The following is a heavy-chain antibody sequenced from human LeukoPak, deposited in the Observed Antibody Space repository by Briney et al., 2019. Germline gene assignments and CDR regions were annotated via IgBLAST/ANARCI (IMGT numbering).Heavy chain of an antibody. Sequence: PGGSLRLSCAASGFTFSSYAMHWVRQAPGKGLEWVAIIWYDGSEKYYADSVKGRFTISRDNSKNTLYLQMNSLRAEDTAVYYCARAVSAFDIWGQGTMVTVSS. J-gene: IGHJ3*02. CDR2: IWYDGSEK. CDR3: ARAVSAFDI. V-gene: IGHV3-33*01. CDR1: GFTFSSYA.